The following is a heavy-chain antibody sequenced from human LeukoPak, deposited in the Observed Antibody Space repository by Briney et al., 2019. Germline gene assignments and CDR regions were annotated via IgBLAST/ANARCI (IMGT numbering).Heavy chain of an antibody. CDR3: ARGFALDF. Sequence: KPSQTLSLTCDISGDTVSSNSAAWNWIRQSPSRGLEWLGRTYYRSKWYYDYGVSVKSRITISPDTSKNQFSLQLNSVTADDTAVYYCARGFALDFWGQGTMVTVSS. V-gene: IGHV6-1*01. CDR2: TYYRSKWYY. J-gene: IGHJ3*01. CDR1: GDTVSSNSAA.